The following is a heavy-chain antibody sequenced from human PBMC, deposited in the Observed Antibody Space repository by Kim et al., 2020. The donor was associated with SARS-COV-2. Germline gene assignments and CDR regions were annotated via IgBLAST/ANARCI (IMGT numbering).Heavy chain of an antibody. D-gene: IGHD3-22*01. Sequence: SETLSLTCTVSGGSVSSGSYYWSWIRQPPGKGLEWIGYIYCSGSTNYNPSLKSRVTISVDTSKNQFSLKLSSVTAADTAVYYCASDGGDYYYVSSGYQGFDYWGQGTLVTVSS. CDR3: ASDGGDYYYVSSGYQGFDY. V-gene: IGHV4-61*01. CDR2: IYCSGST. J-gene: IGHJ4*02. CDR1: GGSVSSGSYY.